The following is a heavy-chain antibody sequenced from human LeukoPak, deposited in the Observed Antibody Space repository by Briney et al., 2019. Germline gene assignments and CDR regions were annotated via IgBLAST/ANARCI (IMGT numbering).Heavy chain of an antibody. CDR1: GGSISSYY. CDR3: ARGRVEMATIHFDY. CDR2: ICTSGST. J-gene: IGHJ4*02. V-gene: IGHV4-4*09. Sequence: SETLSLTCTVSGGSISSYYWSWIRQPPGKGLEWIGYICTSGSTNYNPSLKSRVTISVDTSKNQFSLKLSSVTAADTAVYYCARGRVEMATIHFDYWGQGTLVTVSS. D-gene: IGHD5-24*01.